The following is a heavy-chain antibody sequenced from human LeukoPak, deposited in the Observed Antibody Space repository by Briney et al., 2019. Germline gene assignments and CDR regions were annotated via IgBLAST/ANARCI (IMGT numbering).Heavy chain of an antibody. CDR2: IIPIFGTA. J-gene: IGHJ4*02. V-gene: IGHV1-69*01. CDR1: GFTFSSYA. Sequence: GGSLRLSCAASGFTFSSYAISWVRQAPGQGLEWMGGIIPIFGTANYAQKFQGRVTITADEATSTAYMELSSLRSEDTAVYYCASGCSGGSCYSGWDYWGQGTLVTVSS. D-gene: IGHD2-15*01. CDR3: ASGCSGGSCYSGWDY.